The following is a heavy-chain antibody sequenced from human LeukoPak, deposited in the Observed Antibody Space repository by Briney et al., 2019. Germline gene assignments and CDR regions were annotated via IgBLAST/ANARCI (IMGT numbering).Heavy chain of an antibody. V-gene: IGHV1-2*06. J-gene: IGHJ4*02. CDR2: LNPHTGGA. CDR1: GHTFTDYY. CDR3: ARVTWKTVIAAPDY. Sequence: ASVKVACKTSGHTFTDYYIHWVRQAPGQGLEWMGQLNPHTGGANYPQKFQGRVSMTRDTSINTAYIEVSRLTSDDTAVYYCARVTWKTVIAAPDYWGQGTLVTVSS. D-gene: IGHD2-21*01.